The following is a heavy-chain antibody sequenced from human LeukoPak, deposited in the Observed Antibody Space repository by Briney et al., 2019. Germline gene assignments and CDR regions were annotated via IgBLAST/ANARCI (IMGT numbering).Heavy chain of an antibody. D-gene: IGHD6-13*01. CDR3: ARAGIAAAGHYYYYYTDV. Sequence: GASVKVSCKASGYTFSSYDINWVRQATGQGLEWMGWMDPNSGNTGYAQKFQGRVTMTRNTSISTAYMELSSLRSEDTAVYYCARAGIAAAGHYYYYYTDVWGKGTTVTVSS. V-gene: IGHV1-8*01. CDR2: MDPNSGNT. CDR1: GYTFSSYD. J-gene: IGHJ6*03.